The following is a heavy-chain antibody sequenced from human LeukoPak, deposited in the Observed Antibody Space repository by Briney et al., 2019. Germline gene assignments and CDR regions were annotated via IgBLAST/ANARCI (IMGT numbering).Heavy chain of an antibody. J-gene: IGHJ4*02. Sequence: ASVKVSCKASGYTFTSYGISWVRQAPGQGLEWMGWISAYNGNTNYAQKLQGRVTMTTDTSTSTAYMELRSLRSDDTAVYYCARGYYDSSGYYRSPFDYWGQGTLVTVSS. CDR2: ISAYNGNT. D-gene: IGHD3-22*01. CDR1: GYTFTSYG. CDR3: ARGYYDSSGYYRSPFDY. V-gene: IGHV1-18*01.